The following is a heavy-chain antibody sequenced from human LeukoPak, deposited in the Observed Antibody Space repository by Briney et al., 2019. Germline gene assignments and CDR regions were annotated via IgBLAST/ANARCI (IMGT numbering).Heavy chain of an antibody. Sequence: TGGSLRLSCAASGFTFSSYSMNWVRQAPGKGLEWVSSISSGSSYIFYADSVKGRFTISRDNAKNSLYLQMNSLRAEDTAVYYRARRRGDCSSTSCYFYDDYWGQGTLVTVSS. CDR1: GFTFSSYS. CDR3: ARRRGDCSSTSCYFYDDY. D-gene: IGHD2-2*01. V-gene: IGHV3-21*01. CDR2: ISSGSSYI. J-gene: IGHJ4*02.